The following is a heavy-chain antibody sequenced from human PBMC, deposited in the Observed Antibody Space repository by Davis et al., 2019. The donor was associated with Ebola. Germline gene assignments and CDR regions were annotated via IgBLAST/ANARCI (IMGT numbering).Heavy chain of an antibody. V-gene: IGHV1-69*13. CDR1: GGTFSSYA. Sequence: SVKVSCKASGGTFSSYAISWVRQAPGQGLEWMGGIIPIFGTANYAQKFQGRVTITADESTSTAYMELSSLRAEDTAVYYCAKDGVMVRGVSRYYYMDVWGKGTTVTVSS. CDR2: IIPIFGTA. CDR3: AKDGVMVRGVSRYYYMDV. J-gene: IGHJ6*03. D-gene: IGHD3-10*01.